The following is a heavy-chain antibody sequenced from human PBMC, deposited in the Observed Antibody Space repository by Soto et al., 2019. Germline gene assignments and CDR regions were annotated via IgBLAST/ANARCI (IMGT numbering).Heavy chain of an antibody. CDR2: IDSSTKYT. J-gene: IGHJ6*02. Sequence: QVQLVESGGGLVGPGGSLRLSCEASGFTFRDYYMTWFRQAPGKGLEWLSYIDSSTKYTNYADSVKGRFTISRDNAKNSLYLQMNSLRADDTAVYYCAREYYYTMDVWGQGTMVTVSS. CDR3: AREYYYTMDV. V-gene: IGHV3-11*05. CDR1: GFTFRDYY.